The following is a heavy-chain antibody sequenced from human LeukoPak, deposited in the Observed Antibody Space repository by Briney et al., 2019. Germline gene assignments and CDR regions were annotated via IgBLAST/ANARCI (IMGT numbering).Heavy chain of an antibody. J-gene: IGHJ4*02. CDR2: ITASGGNT. CDR3: AKGNGYSFGRYYFDY. D-gene: IGHD5-18*01. Sequence: GGSLRLSCAASGFTFSSYAMGWVRQAPGKGLEWVSAITASGGNTYYADSVKGRFTISRDNSKNTLYLQVNSLRAEDTAVYYCAKGNGYSFGRYYFDYWGQGTLVTVSS. CDR1: GFTFSSYA. V-gene: IGHV3-23*01.